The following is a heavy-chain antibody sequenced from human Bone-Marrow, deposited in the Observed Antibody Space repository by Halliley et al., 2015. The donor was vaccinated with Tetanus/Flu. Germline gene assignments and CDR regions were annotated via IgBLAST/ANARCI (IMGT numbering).Heavy chain of an antibody. CDR1: GFSISSSGVG. V-gene: IGHV2-5*02. J-gene: IGHJ6*02. CDR2: IYWDDDE. CDR3: ARRQNLRFYYYGMDV. Sequence: LVKPSQTLTLTCTLSGFSISSSGVGVGWIRQPPGKALEWLGIIYWDDDETYNPSLRNRLTITKDPAKNQVVLTMANMDPADTATYYCARRQNLRFYYYGMDVWGPGTRVTVSS.